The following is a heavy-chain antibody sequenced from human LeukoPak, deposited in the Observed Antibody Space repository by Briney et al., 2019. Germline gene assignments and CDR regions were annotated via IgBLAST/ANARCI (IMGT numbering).Heavy chain of an antibody. CDR2: INSDGSEG. CDR3: ARSSYSSSSSV. D-gene: IGHD6-6*01. Sequence: GGSLRLSCAVSGVTFSGFWMSWSRQAPGKGLEWVASINSDGSEGYYADVVKGRFTISRDNAKNSLYLQINSLRAEDTAVYYCARSSYSSSSSVWGQGTMVTVSS. J-gene: IGHJ3*01. V-gene: IGHV3-7*03. CDR1: GVTFSGFW.